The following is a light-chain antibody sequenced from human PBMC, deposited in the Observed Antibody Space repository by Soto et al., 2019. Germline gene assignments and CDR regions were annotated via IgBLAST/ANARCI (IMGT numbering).Light chain of an antibody. J-gene: IGKJ1*01. CDR1: QSINSN. Sequence: EIVMTQSLATLSVSPGERATLSCRASQSINSNLAWYQQKPGQAPRLLIYAASTRATGIPARFSGSGSGTEFTLTISSLQSEDFAVYYCQQYNNWPRTFGQGTKVEIK. CDR2: AAS. V-gene: IGKV3-15*01. CDR3: QQYNNWPRT.